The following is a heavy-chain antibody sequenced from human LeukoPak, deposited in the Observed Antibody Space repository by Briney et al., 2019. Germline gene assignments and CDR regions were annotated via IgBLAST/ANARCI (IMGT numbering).Heavy chain of an antibody. CDR1: GFTFDDYA. V-gene: IGHV3-9*01. J-gene: IGHJ4*02. CDR2: ISWNSGSI. CDR3: AKAAFGQPPDY. Sequence: LRLSCAASGFTFDDYAMHWVRQAPGKGLEWVSGISWNSGSIGYADSVKGRFTISRDNAKNSLYLQMNSLRAEDTALYYCAKAAFGQPPDYWGQGTLVTVSS. D-gene: IGHD3-16*01.